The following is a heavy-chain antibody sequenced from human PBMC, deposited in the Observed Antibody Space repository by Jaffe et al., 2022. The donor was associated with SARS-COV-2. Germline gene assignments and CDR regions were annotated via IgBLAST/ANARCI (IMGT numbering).Heavy chain of an antibody. CDR2: ISSSSSTI. D-gene: IGHD3-22*01. CDR1: GFTFSSYS. V-gene: IGHV3-48*01. CDR3: AKGGDDSSGYYYLYYYYYMDV. J-gene: IGHJ6*03. Sequence: EVQLVESGGGLVQPGGSLRLSCAASGFTFSSYSMNWVRQAPGKGLEWVSYISSSSSTIYYADSVKGRFTISRDNAKNSLYLQMNSLRAEDTAVYYCAKGGDDSSGYYYLYYYYYMDVWGKGTTVTVSS.